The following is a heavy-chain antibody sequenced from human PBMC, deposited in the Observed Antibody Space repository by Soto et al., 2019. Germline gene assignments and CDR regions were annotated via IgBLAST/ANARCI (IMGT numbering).Heavy chain of an antibody. J-gene: IGHJ6*02. D-gene: IGHD3-16*01. CDR3: AQCLLGVNYYYGMDV. CDR1: GYTFTSYG. V-gene: IGHV1-69*13. Sequence: SVKVSCKASGYTFTSYGINWVRQAPGQGLEWMGGIIPIFATADYAQKFQGRVTITADESTSTAYMELSSLRSEDTAVYYCAQCLLGVNYYYGMDVWGQGTTVTVSS. CDR2: IIPIFATA.